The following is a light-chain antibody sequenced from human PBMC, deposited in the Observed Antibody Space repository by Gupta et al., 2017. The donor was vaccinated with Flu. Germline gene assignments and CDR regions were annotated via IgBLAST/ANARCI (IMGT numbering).Light chain of an antibody. CDR3: SSYTNTNILVV. CDR2: AVS. V-gene: IGLV2-14*01. J-gene: IGLJ2*01. Sequence: QSNLTQPASVSGSPRPSITTSFTGSVGDLGGYNYVSWYQQPPGKAPKLIIFAVSNRPSGVSHRFSGSKCAITASLTISGLQAEDEADYYWSSYTNTNILVVLGGGTKLTVL. CDR1: VGDLGGYNY.